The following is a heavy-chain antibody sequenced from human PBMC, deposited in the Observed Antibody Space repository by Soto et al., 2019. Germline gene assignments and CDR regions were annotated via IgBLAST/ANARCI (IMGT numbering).Heavy chain of an antibody. J-gene: IGHJ4*02. D-gene: IGHD6-13*01. CDR2: ISYDGSNK. Sequence: QVQLVESGGGVVQPGRSLRLSCAASGFTFSSYAMHWVRQAPGKGLEWVAVISYDGSNKYYADSVKGRFTIPRDNSKNTLYLQMNSLRAEDTAVYYCAREGHSSSWYGFDYWGQGTLVTVSS. V-gene: IGHV3-30-3*01. CDR1: GFTFSSYA. CDR3: AREGHSSSWYGFDY.